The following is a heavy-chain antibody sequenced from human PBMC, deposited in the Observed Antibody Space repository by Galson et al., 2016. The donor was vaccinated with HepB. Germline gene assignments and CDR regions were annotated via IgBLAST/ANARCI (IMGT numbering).Heavy chain of an antibody. CDR1: GGSISSSSYY. V-gene: IGHV4-39*01. D-gene: IGHD6-19*01. CDR3: ARQRGGWFPFDY. CDR2: IYYSGST. Sequence: SETLSLTCTVSGGSISSSSYYWGWIRQPPGKGLEWIGNIYYSGSTYYNPSLRSRVTISVDTSKNQFSLKLNSVTAADTAVYYCARQRGGWFPFDYWGQGTLVTVSS. J-gene: IGHJ4*02.